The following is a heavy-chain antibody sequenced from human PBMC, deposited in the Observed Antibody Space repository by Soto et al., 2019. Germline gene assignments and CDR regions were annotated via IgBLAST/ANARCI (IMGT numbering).Heavy chain of an antibody. D-gene: IGHD5-12*01. J-gene: IGHJ4*02. CDR2: IYSSGST. Sequence: SETLSLTCTVSDGSVSSGSYYWTWIRQPPGKGLEWIGYIYSSGSTLYNPSLKSRVIISVDTSMNQFSLKLSSVTAADTAVYYCARDSLAFFDSWGQGTLVTVSS. CDR3: ARDSLAFFDS. CDR1: DGSVSSGSYY. V-gene: IGHV4-61*01.